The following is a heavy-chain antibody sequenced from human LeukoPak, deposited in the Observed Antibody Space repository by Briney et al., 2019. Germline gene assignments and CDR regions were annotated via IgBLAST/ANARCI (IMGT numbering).Heavy chain of an antibody. CDR1: GGSISSYY. J-gene: IGHJ3*02. D-gene: IGHD3-22*01. CDR3: ARSYDSSGYYYDI. CDR2: IYYSETT. Sequence: SETLSLTCTVSGGSISSYYWSWIPQPPGKGLEGIGYIYYSETTNYNPSLKSRVTISVHTSKNQFSLKLSSVTAADTAVYYCARSYDSSGYYYDIWGQGTMVTVSS. V-gene: IGHV4-59*08.